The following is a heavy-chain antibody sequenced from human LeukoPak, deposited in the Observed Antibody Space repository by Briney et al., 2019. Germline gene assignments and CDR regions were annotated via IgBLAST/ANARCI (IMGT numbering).Heavy chain of an antibody. Sequence: PGGSLRLSCVVSGSTFSSYWMSWVRQAPGKGLEWVANIRQDGSQINYMDSVKGRFTISRDNAKNSLYLQMNSLRAEDTAVYYCARDLPPPDDYYYMDVWGKGTTVTVSS. CDR2: IRQDGSQI. CDR3: ARDLPPPDDYYYMDV. V-gene: IGHV3-7*01. J-gene: IGHJ6*03. CDR1: GSTFSSYW.